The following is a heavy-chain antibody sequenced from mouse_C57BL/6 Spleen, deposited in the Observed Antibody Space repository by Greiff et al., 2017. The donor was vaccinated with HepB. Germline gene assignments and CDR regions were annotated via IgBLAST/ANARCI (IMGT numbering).Heavy chain of an antibody. CDR1: GFTFTDYY. V-gene: IGHV7-3*01. CDR3: ARDYGGY. CDR2: IRNEANGYTT. D-gene: IGHD1-1*01. Sequence: EVHLVESGGGLVQPGGSLSLSCAASGFTFTDYYMSWVRQPPGKALEWLGFIRNEANGYTTEYSASVTGRFTISRDNSQSILYLQMNALRAEDSATYYGARDYGGYWGQGTTLTVSS. J-gene: IGHJ2*01.